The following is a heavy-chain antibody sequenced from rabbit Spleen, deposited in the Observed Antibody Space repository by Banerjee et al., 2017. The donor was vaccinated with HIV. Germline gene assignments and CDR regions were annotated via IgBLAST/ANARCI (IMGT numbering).Heavy chain of an antibody. CDR1: GFSLSSGYY. Sequence: EESGGGLVKPGASLTLTCKASGFSLSSGYYMCWVRQAPGKGLEWIGCIGTINSYTWYASWAKGRFTISKTSSTTVTLQLNSLTAADTATYFCARDWSFTFWGQGTLVTVS. V-gene: IGHV1S40*01. D-gene: IGHD5-1*01. CDR3: ARDWSFTF. CDR2: IGTINSYT. J-gene: IGHJ3*01.